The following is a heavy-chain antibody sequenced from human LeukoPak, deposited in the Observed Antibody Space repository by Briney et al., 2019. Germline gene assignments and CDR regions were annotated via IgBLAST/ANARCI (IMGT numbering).Heavy chain of an antibody. Sequence: PGGSLRLSCAASGFTFDDYAMHWVRQAPGKGLEWVSLISWDGGSTYYADSVKGRFTISRDNSKNSLYLQMNSLRAEDTALYYCAKDISGGNPRRGDFNYFDYWGQGTLVTVSS. CDR2: ISWDGGST. CDR3: AKDISGGNPRRGDFNYFDY. D-gene: IGHD4-23*01. J-gene: IGHJ4*02. V-gene: IGHV3-43D*03. CDR1: GFTFDDYA.